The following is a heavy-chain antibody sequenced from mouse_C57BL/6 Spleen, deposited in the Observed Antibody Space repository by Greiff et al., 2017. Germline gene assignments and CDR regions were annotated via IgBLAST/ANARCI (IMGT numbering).Heavy chain of an antibody. CDR1: GFTFSDYG. D-gene: IGHD1-1*02. CDR2: ISSGSSTI. Sequence: EVKLMESGGGLVKPGGSLKLSCAASGFTFSDYGMHWVRQAPEKGLEWVAYISSGSSTIYYADTVKGRFTISRDNAKNTLFLQKTSLRSEDTAMYYCERGRGGSLWYFEVWGTGTTVTVSS. V-gene: IGHV5-17*01. CDR3: ERGRGGSLWYFEV. J-gene: IGHJ1*03.